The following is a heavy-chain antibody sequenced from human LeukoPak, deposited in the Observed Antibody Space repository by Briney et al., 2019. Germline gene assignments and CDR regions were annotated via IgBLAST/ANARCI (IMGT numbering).Heavy chain of an antibody. CDR1: GGSISSSSYY. Sequence: KSSETLSLTCTVSGGSISSSSYYWGWIRQPPGKGLEWIGSIYHSGSTYYNPSLKSRVTISVDTSKNQFSLKLSSVTAADTAVYYCASKNMGMDYARGYYYYMDVWGKGTTVTVSS. D-gene: IGHD3-10*02. CDR2: IYHSGST. CDR3: ASKNMGMDYARGYYYYMDV. J-gene: IGHJ6*03. V-gene: IGHV4-39*07.